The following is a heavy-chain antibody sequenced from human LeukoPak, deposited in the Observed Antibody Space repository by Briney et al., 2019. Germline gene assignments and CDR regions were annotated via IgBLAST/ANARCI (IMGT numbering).Heavy chain of an antibody. CDR3: ARPSYYDSRIDP. Sequence: SETLSLTCTDSGGSISSGDYYWSWIRQPPGKGLEWIAYMYYSGSTYYNPSLKSRVTMSADTSKNQLSLKLSSVTAADTAVYYCARPSYYDSRIDPWGQGILVTVSS. J-gene: IGHJ5*02. D-gene: IGHD3-22*01. CDR1: GGSISSGDYY. V-gene: IGHV4-30-4*01. CDR2: MYYSGST.